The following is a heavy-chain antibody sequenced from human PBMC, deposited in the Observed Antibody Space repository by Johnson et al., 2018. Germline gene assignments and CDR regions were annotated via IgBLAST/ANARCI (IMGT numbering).Heavy chain of an antibody. Sequence: VQLVQSGGGPVQPGGSLRLSCSASGFTLSSYWMDWVRQDPGKGLVWVSGINSDGSTTSYADSVKGRFTISRDNAENTLFLQMNRLRADDTAVYYCARGNGHAFDMWGQGTLVTVSS. J-gene: IGHJ3*02. CDR1: GFTLSSYW. CDR2: INSDGSTT. CDR3: ARGNGHAFDM. V-gene: IGHV3-74*02. D-gene: IGHD4-17*01.